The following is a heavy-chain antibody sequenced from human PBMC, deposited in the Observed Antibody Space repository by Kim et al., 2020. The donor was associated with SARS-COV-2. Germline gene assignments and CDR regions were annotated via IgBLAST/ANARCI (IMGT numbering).Heavy chain of an antibody. V-gene: IGHV5-51*01. Sequence: PYLQSQVTLSTDTSTSTAYLQWSSLKASDTAMYYCARRHGDYEGLWFDPWGQGTLVTVSS. J-gene: IGHJ5*02. D-gene: IGHD4-17*01. CDR3: ARRHGDYEGLWFDP.